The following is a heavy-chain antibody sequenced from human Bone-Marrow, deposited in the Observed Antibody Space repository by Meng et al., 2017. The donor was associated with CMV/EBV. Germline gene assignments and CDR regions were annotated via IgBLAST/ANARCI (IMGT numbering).Heavy chain of an antibody. CDR1: GYTFFSYD. CDR2: MNPNSGNT. V-gene: IGHV1-8*02. J-gene: IGHJ5*02. CDR3: ARDPSSYGDYSDNWFDP. D-gene: IGHD4-17*01. Sequence: ASVKVSCKASGYTFFSYDINWVRQATGRGLEWMGWMNPNSGNTGYAQKFQGRVTMTRNTSISTAYMELSSLRSEDTAVYYCARDPSSYGDYSDNWFDPWGQGTLVTVSS.